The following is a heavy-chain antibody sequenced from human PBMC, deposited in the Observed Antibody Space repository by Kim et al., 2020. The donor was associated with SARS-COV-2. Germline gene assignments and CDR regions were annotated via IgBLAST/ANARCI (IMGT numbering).Heavy chain of an antibody. Sequence: SETLSLTCTVSGGSISSYYWSWIRQPPGKGLEWIGYIYYSGSTNYNPSLKSRVTISVDTAKNQFSLKLSSVTAADTAVYYCARDGGYCSSTSCAEYYFDYWWQGTLVTVSS. D-gene: IGHD2-2*01. CDR3: ARDGGYCSSTSCAEYYFDY. CDR2: IYYSGST. J-gene: IGHJ4*02. CDR1: GGSISSYY. V-gene: IGHV4-59*01.